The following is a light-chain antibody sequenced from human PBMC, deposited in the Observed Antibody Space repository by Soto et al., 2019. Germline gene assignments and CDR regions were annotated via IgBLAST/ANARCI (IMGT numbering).Light chain of an antibody. V-gene: IGKV1-6*01. CDR3: LQDLDDSWT. CDR2: AAS. Sequence: ATQMTQSPSSLSASVGDRITITCRASRGIGSDLSWYQQKPGKAPTLLIYAASNLQSGVPSRFRGSRPGTEFTLTVSSLQPEDFATYYCLQDLDDSWTFGQGTKVDIK. J-gene: IGKJ1*01. CDR1: RGIGSD.